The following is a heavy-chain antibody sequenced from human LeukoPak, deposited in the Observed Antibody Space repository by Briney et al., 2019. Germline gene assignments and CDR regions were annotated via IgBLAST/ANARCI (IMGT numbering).Heavy chain of an antibody. CDR3: ARLNFRGGEALHFDS. Sequence: SETLSLTCSVSGGSLTNYYWGWIRQPPGKGLEFIGYIHSDGTTNYDSSLQSRVAISLDTSKIQFSLRLYSVTAADTALYFCARLNFRGGEALHFDSWGQGTLVTVSS. D-gene: IGHD3-16*01. V-gene: IGHV4-4*09. J-gene: IGHJ4*02. CDR1: GGSLTNYY. CDR2: IHSDGTT.